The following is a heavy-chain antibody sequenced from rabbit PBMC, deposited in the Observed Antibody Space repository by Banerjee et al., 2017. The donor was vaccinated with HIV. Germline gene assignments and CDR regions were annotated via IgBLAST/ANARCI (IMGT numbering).Heavy chain of an antibody. CDR2: INTSSGNN. CDR1: GFSFSNKYV. J-gene: IGHJ3*01. CDR3: ARDNGSGWYLDRLDL. V-gene: IGHV1S45*01. Sequence: QEQLEESGGDLVKPEGSLTLTCTASGFSFSNKYVMCWVRQAPGKGLEWIACINTSSGNNVYASWARGRFTISKTSSTTVDLKMTSLTAADTATYFCARDNGSGWYLDRLDLWGPGTLVTVS. D-gene: IGHD1-1*01.